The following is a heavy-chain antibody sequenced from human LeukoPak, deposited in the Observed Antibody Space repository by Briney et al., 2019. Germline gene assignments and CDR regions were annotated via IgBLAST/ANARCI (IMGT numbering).Heavy chain of an antibody. J-gene: IGHJ4*02. D-gene: IGHD3-10*01. CDR3: VKRDYYGSGI. CDR2: TSGSGGST. V-gene: IGHV3-23*01. Sequence: PGGSLRLSCAASGFTFSSYAMSWVRQAPGKGLEWVSATSGSGGSTYYADSVKGRFTISRDNSKNTLYLQMNSLRAEDTAVYYCVKRDYYGSGIWGQGTLVTVSS. CDR1: GFTFSSYA.